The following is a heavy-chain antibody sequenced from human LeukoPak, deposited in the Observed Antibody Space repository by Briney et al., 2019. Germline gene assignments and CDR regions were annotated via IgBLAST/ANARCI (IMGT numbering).Heavy chain of an antibody. D-gene: IGHD6-13*01. CDR3: ARGGPYSSSWSNYYYYMDV. J-gene: IGHJ6*03. CDR1: GFTFSSYS. V-gene: IGHV3-21*01. CDR2: ISSSSSYI. Sequence: GGSLRLSCAASGFTFSSYSMNWVRQAPGKGLEWVSSISSSSSYIYYADSVKGRFTISRDNAKNSLYLQMNSLRAEDTAVYYCARGGPYSSSWSNYYYYMDVWGKGTTVTVSS.